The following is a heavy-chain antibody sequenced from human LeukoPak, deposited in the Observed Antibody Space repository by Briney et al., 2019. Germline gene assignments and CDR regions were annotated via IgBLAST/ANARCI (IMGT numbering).Heavy chain of an antibody. Sequence: PGGSLRLSCAASGFTFSSYSMNWVRQAPGKGLEWVSAISGSGGSTYYADSVKGRFTISRDNSKNTLYLQMNSLRAEDTAVYYCAKYAPYYYGSGSFSDYYYYGMDVWGQGTTVTVSS. J-gene: IGHJ6*02. V-gene: IGHV3-23*01. CDR3: AKYAPYYYGSGSFSDYYYYGMDV. CDR2: ISGSGGST. D-gene: IGHD3-10*01. CDR1: GFTFSSYS.